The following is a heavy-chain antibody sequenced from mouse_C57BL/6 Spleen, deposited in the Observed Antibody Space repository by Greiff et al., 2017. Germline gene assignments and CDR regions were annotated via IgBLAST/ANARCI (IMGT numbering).Heavy chain of an antibody. CDR2: IYPGSGNT. V-gene: IGHV1-76*01. CDR3: ARGDYYGSSLAWFAY. D-gene: IGHD1-1*01. CDR1: GYTFTDYY. Sequence: QVQLQQSGAELVRPGASVKLSCEASGYTFTDYYINWVKQRPGQGLEWIARIYPGSGNTYYNEKFKGKATLTAEKSSSTAYMQLSSLTSEDSAVYFCARGDYYGSSLAWFAYWGQGTLVTVSA. J-gene: IGHJ3*01.